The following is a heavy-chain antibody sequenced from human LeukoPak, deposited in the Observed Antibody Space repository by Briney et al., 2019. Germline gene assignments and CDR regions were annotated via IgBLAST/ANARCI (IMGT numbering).Heavy chain of an antibody. V-gene: IGHV3-15*01. Sequence: PGGSLRLSCAASGFSITNDWMSWVRQAPGEGLEWVARVKSRSAGETTDYAAPVKGRFTISRDDSKNTLYLQMNSLKTEDTAVYYCTLIQGWGSGSYYRDFWGQGTLVTVSS. CDR2: VKSRSAGETT. J-gene: IGHJ4*02. D-gene: IGHD3-10*01. CDR1: GFSITNDW. CDR3: TLIQGWGSGSYYRDF.